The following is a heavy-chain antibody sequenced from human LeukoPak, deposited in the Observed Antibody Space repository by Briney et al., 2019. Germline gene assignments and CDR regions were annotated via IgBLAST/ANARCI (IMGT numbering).Heavy chain of an antibody. CDR1: GYTFTSYG. CDR2: ISAYNGNT. CDR3: ARDGLRIAVAGTLDY. J-gene: IGHJ4*02. Sequence: ASVKVSCKASGYTFTSYGISWVRQAPGQGLEWMGWISAYNGNTNYAQKLQGRVTMTTDTSTGTAYMELRSLRSDDTAVYYCARDGLRIAVAGTLDYWGQGTLVTVSS. D-gene: IGHD6-19*01. V-gene: IGHV1-18*01.